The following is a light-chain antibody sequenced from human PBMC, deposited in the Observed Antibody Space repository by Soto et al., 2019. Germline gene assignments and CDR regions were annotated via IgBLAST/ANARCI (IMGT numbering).Light chain of an antibody. CDR3: QQCNLYWT. Sequence: DIQMTQSPSTLPASVGDRVTITCRASQTIGNWLAWYQQKPGKVPKLLIYNASTLESGAPSRFNGSGSGTEFTLTNSSLQPDDFATYYCQQCNLYWTFGQGTKVEIK. V-gene: IGKV1-5*03. CDR1: QTIGNW. CDR2: NAS. J-gene: IGKJ1*01.